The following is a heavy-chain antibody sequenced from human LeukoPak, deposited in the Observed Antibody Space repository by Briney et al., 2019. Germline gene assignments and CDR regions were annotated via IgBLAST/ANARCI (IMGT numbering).Heavy chain of an antibody. J-gene: IGHJ5*02. D-gene: IGHD2-2*02. Sequence: VASVKVSCKASGYTFTSYGISWVRQAPGQGLEWMGWISAYNGNTNYAQKLQGRVTMTTDTSTSTAYMELRSLRSDDTAVYYCARVDRPAAISYNWFDPWGQGTLVTVSS. CDR1: GYTFTSYG. V-gene: IGHV1-18*01. CDR2: ISAYNGNT. CDR3: ARVDRPAAISYNWFDP.